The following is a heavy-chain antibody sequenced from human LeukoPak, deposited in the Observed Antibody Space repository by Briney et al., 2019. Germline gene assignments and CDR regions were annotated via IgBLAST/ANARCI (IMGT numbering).Heavy chain of an antibody. CDR2: IYTSGST. V-gene: IGHV4-61*02. Sequence: SQTLSLTCTVSGGSISSGSYYWSWIRQPAGNGLEWIGRIYTSGSTNYNPSLKSRVTISVDTSKNQFSLKLSSVTAADTAVYYCARDSTVTLDYWGQGTLVTVSS. CDR3: ARDSTVTLDY. CDR1: GGSISSGSYY. D-gene: IGHD4-17*01. J-gene: IGHJ4*02.